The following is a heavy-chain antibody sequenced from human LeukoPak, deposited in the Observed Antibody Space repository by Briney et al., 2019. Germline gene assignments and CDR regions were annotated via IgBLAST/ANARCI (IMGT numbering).Heavy chain of an antibody. V-gene: IGHV1-69*05. CDR3: ARASSIAARLGFDY. D-gene: IGHD6-6*01. CDR2: IIPIFGTA. Sequence: SVKVSCKASGGTFSSYAISWVRQAPGQGLEWMGRIIPIFGTANYAQKFQGRVTITTDESTSPAYMELSSLRSEDTAVYYCARASSIAARLGFDYWGQGTLVTVSS. CDR1: GGTFSSYA. J-gene: IGHJ4*02.